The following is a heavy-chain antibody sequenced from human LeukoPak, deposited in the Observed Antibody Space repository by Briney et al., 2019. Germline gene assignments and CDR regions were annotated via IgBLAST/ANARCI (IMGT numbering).Heavy chain of an antibody. CDR3: ARSPLGIAPFDY. J-gene: IGHJ4*02. Sequence: PGGSLRLSCTASGFAFSNYGMNWVRQTPGEGLEWVARIRNKANRYTTEYAASVKGRFTISRDDSENSLYLQMDSLKTEDTAVYYCARSPLGIAPFDYWGQGTLVTVSS. CDR2: IRNKANRYTT. D-gene: IGHD7-27*01. V-gene: IGHV3-72*01. CDR1: GFAFSNYG.